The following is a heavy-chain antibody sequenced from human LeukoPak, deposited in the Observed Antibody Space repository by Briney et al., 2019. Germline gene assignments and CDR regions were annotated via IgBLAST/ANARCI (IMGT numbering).Heavy chain of an antibody. D-gene: IGHD5-18*01. CDR1: GGSISSGGYY. V-gene: IGHV4-31*03. CDR2: IYYSGST. Sequence: SETLSLTCTVSGGSISSGGYYWSWIRQHPGKGLEWIGYIYYSGSTYYNPSLKSRVTISVDTSKNQFSLKLSSVTAADTAVYYCARAVRGGYSYALGYWGQGTLVTVSS. J-gene: IGHJ4*01. CDR3: ARAVRGGYSYALGY.